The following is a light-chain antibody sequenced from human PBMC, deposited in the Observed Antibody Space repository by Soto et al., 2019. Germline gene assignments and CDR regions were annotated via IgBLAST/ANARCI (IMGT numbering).Light chain of an antibody. Sequence: QSVLTQPASVSGSPGQSITISCSGTTSDVGGYDVVSWYQQHPGKAPKLMIFEVNQRPSGVSDRFSGSKSGNTASLTISGLQDGDEADYYCCSFAGSSTFWVFGGGTKLTVL. CDR2: EVN. CDR3: CSFAGSSTFWV. V-gene: IGLV2-23*02. J-gene: IGLJ3*02. CDR1: TSDVGGYDV.